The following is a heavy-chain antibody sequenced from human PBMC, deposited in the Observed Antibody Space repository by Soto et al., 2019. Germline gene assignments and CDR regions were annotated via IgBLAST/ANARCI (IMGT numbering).Heavy chain of an antibody. CDR1: GYTFTSYG. CDR3: ARTIGLRAYSSSSWNDY. Sequence: QVQLVQSGAEVKKPGASVKVSCKASGYTFTSYGISWVRQAPGQGLEWMGWISAYNGNTNYAQKLQGRVTMTTDTSTSTAYMGLRSMRSDDTAVYYCARTIGLRAYSSSSWNDYWGQGTLVTVSS. V-gene: IGHV1-18*01. CDR2: ISAYNGNT. J-gene: IGHJ4*02. D-gene: IGHD6-6*01.